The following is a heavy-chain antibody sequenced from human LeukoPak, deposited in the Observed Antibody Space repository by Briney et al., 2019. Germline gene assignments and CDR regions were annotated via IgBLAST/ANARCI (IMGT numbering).Heavy chain of an antibody. CDR3: ARRGVAVAGSGYFDY. Sequence: GGSLRLSCAASGFTFSSYSMNWVRQAPGKGLEGVSVISGSGGSTYYADAVKGRFTISRDNSKNTLYLQMNSLRAEDTAVYYCARRGVAVAGSGYFDYWGQGTLVTVSS. J-gene: IGHJ4*02. V-gene: IGHV3-23*01. CDR2: ISGSGGST. CDR1: GFTFSSYS. D-gene: IGHD6-19*01.